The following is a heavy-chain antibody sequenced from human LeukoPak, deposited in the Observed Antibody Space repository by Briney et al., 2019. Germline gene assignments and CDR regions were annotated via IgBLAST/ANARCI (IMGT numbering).Heavy chain of an antibody. CDR3: ARDAFSYCSSTSCSL. D-gene: IGHD2-2*01. J-gene: IGHJ4*02. Sequence: PSETLSLTCSVSGGSITSGDYRWSWIRQPPGKGLEWIGSIYYSGSTYYNPSLKSRVTISVDTSKNQFSLKLSSVTAADTAVYYCARDAFSYCSSTSCSLWGQGTLVTVSS. CDR1: GGSITSGDYR. CDR2: IYYSGST. V-gene: IGHV4-39*07.